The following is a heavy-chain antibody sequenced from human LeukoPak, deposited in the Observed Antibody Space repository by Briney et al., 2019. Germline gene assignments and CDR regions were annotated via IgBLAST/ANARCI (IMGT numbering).Heavy chain of an antibody. CDR3: ARKSLPSSSWYYFDY. Sequence: ASVKVSCKASGYTFTSYGISWVRQAPGQGLEWMGWISAYNGNTNYAQKLQGRVTMTTDTSTSTAYMELRSLRSDDTAVYYCARKSLPSSSWYYFDYWGQGTLVTVSS. CDR1: GYTFTSYG. J-gene: IGHJ4*02. CDR2: ISAYNGNT. D-gene: IGHD6-13*01. V-gene: IGHV1-18*01.